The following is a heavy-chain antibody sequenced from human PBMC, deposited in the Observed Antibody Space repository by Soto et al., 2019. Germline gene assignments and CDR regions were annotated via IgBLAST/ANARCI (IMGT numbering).Heavy chain of an antibody. CDR2: ISHTGTA. CDR3: ARGLISGSHYSGGWYYFDS. D-gene: IGHD1-26*01. CDR1: GGSISDNDYY. J-gene: IGHJ4*02. V-gene: IGHV4-39*01. Sequence: SETLSLTCTVSGGSISDNDYYWSWIRQPPGKGLEWIGTISHTGTAYYNPSLESRVAVSVGTSENQFSLELSSVTAADTAVYYCARGLISGSHYSGGWYYFDSWGQGTQVTVSS.